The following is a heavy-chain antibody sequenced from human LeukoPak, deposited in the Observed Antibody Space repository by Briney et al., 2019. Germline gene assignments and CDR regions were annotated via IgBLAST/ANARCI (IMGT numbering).Heavy chain of an antibody. CDR1: GFTFSSYA. CDR3: ARGGPKRIYYFDY. V-gene: IGHV3-23*01. Sequence: PGGSLRLSCAASGFTFSSYAVSWVRQAPGKGLEWVSAISGSGGSTYYADSVKGRFTISRDNSKNTLYLQMNSLRAEDTAVYYCARGGPKRIYYFDYWGQGTLVTVSS. J-gene: IGHJ4*02. CDR2: ISGSGGST. D-gene: IGHD2-15*01.